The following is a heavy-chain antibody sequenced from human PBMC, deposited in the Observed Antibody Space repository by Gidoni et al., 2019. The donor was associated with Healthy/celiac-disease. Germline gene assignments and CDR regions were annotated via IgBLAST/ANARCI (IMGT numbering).Heavy chain of an antibody. CDR2: IRGSGGST. CDR1: GFTFSIYA. J-gene: IGHJ4*02. Sequence: EVQLLESGGGLVQPGGSLSLSCAASGFTFSIYAMTWVRQAPGKGLEWVSAIRGSGGSTYYADSVKGRFTISRDNSKNTLYLQMNSLRAEDTAVYYCAKGEPYYYDSSGYLYWGQGTLVTVSS. CDR3: AKGEPYYYDSSGYLY. D-gene: IGHD3-22*01. V-gene: IGHV3-23*01.